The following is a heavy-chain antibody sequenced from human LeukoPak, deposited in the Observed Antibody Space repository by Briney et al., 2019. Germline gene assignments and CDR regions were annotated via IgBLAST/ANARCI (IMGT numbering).Heavy chain of an antibody. CDR1: GFSFSSYG. D-gene: IGHD1-1*01. J-gene: IGHJ4*02. CDR3: AKDWATGTHLLGILFDY. V-gene: IGHV3-30*18. Sequence: PGRSLRLSCAASGFSFSSYGMHWVRQAPGKGLEWVAVISYDGSNKYYADSAKGRFTISRDNSKNTLYLQMNSLRAEDTAVYYCAKDWATGTHLLGILFDYWGQGTLVTVSS. CDR2: ISYDGSNK.